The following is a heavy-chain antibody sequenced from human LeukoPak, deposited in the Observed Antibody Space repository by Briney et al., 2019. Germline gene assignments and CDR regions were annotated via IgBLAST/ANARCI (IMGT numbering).Heavy chain of an antibody. D-gene: IGHD3-10*01. CDR2: IYHSGST. CDR3: SRARSLWFGDAD. J-gene: IGHJ4*02. V-gene: IGHV4-30-2*01. CDR1: GGSISSGGYS. Sequence: SQTLSLTCAVSGGSISSGGYSWSWIRQPPGKGLEWIGYIYHSGSTYYNPSLKSRVTISVDRSKNQFSLKLSSVTAADTAVYYCSRARSLWFGDADWGQGTLVTVSS.